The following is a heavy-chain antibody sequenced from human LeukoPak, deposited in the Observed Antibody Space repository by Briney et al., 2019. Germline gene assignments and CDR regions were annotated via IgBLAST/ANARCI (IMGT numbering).Heavy chain of an antibody. D-gene: IGHD5-12*01. V-gene: IGHV4-59*01. Sequence: SETLSLTCTVSGGSISTYYWSWIRQPPGRGLEWIGYVYYTGSTNYNPSLKSRVTISVDTSKNQFSLKLSSVTAADTAVYYCAKDGGGGYVTDWYFDLWGRGTLVAVSS. J-gene: IGHJ2*01. CDR2: VYYTGST. CDR3: AKDGGGGYVTDWYFDL. CDR1: GGSISTYY.